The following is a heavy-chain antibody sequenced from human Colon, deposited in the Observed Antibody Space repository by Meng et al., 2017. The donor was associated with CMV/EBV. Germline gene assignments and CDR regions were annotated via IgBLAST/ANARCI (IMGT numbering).Heavy chain of an antibody. D-gene: IGHD3-9*01. CDR3: ARDQYYDILTGNYDY. V-gene: IGHV1-18*01. CDR1: GYTFTDNG. J-gene: IGHJ4*02. CDR2: INIYNGNT. Sequence: ASVKVSCKASGYTFTDNGMGWVRQAPGQGLEWMGWINIYNGNTKYEGRFQDRVTMTRDTSTNTAYMELRSLTLDDTAVYFCARDQYYDILTGNYDYWGQRTLVTVSS.